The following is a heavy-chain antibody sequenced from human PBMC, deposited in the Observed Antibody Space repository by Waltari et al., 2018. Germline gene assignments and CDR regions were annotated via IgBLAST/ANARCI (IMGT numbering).Heavy chain of an antibody. J-gene: IGHJ4*02. CDR1: GDSMSSTYW. CDR2: VHGSGKT. D-gene: IGHD2-15*01. CDR3: ARDRGRGLYLDS. V-gene: IGHV4-4*02. Sequence: QLQLQESGPGLVKPSGTLSLTCPVSGDSMSSTYWWGWVRQPPGKALEWLGQVHGSGKTNYNPSFASRVTISLDTYNKQFALKVTSATAADTAVYYCARDRGRGLYLDSWGPGTLVTVSP.